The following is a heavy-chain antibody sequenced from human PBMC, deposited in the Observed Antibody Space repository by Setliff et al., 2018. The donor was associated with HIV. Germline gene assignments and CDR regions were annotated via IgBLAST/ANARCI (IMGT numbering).Heavy chain of an antibody. J-gene: IGHJ6*02. CDR2: ISGYNGNT. CDR1: GYIFTTYG. V-gene: IGHV1-18*01. D-gene: IGHD3-10*01. Sequence: GASVKVSCKASGYIFTTYGISWVRQAPGQGLEWMGWISGYNGNTNYAQSLQGRVTMTTDTSTSTVYMELRSLRSDDTAVYYCASEGITMVRGLIIHYYYSGMGVWGQGTTVTVSS. CDR3: ASEGITMVRGLIIHYYYSGMGV.